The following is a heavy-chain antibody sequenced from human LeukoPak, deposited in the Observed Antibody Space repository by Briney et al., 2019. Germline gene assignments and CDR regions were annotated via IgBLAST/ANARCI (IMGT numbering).Heavy chain of an antibody. V-gene: IGHV1-46*01. CDR1: GYTFTSNY. J-gene: IGHJ3*02. CDR2: ISPSGGST. CDR3: ARAGWELLHAFDI. D-gene: IGHD1-26*01. Sequence: ASVKVSCKAFGYTFTSNYMHWVRQAPGQGPEWMGVISPSGGSTTYAQKFQGRVTMTRDTSISTAYMELSRLRSDDTAVYYCARAGWELLHAFDIWGQGTMVTVSS.